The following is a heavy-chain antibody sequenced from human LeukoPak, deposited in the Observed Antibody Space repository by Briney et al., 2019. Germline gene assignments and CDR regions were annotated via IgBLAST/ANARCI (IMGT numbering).Heavy chain of an antibody. D-gene: IGHD4-17*01. CDR3: ARELTYGDYPYYFDY. J-gene: IGHJ4*02. Sequence: SSETLSLTCTVSGGSISSGSYYWSWIRQPAGKGLEWIGRIYTSGSTNYNPSLKSRVTISVDTSKNQFSLKLSSVTAADTAVYYCARELTYGDYPYYFDYWGQGTLVTVSS. V-gene: IGHV4-61*02. CDR2: IYTSGST. CDR1: GGSISSGSYY.